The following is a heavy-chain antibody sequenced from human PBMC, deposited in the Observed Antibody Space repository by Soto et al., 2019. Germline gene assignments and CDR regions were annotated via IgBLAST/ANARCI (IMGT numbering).Heavy chain of an antibody. J-gene: IGHJ6*02. CDR2: ISSSGSTI. D-gene: IGHD3-16*01. CDR3: ARDRRGGMDV. Sequence: PGGSLRLSCAASGFTFSSYEINWVRQAPGKGLEWVSYISSSGSTIYYADSVKGQFTISRDNAKNSLYLQMNSLRAEDTAVYYCARDRRGGMDVWGQGTTVTVSS. CDR1: GFTFSSYE. V-gene: IGHV3-48*03.